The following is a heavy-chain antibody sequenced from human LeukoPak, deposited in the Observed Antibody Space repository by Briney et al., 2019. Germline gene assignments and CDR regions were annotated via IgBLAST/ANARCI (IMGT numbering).Heavy chain of an antibody. CDR3: AKDMSPDGRWDVDY. Sequence: PGGSLRLSCSASGITFSTYTMNWVRQAPGKGLEWVSAIIGTDRKYYADSVKGLFTISRDNSKSTLYLQMNGLRAEDTAIYYCAKDMSPDGRWDVDYWGLGTPVTVSS. V-gene: IGHV3-23*01. J-gene: IGHJ4*02. D-gene: IGHD5-24*01. CDR1: GITFSTYT. CDR2: IIGTDRK.